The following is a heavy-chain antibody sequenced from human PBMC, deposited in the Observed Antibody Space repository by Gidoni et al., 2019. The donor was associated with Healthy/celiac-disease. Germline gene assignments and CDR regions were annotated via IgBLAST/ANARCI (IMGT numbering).Heavy chain of an antibody. D-gene: IGHD5-12*01. CDR2: LNHSGST. J-gene: IGHJ4*02. CDR3: ARGGRGGYNYYGY. V-gene: IGHV4-34*01. CDR1: GGSFSGYY. Sequence: QVQLQQWGAGLLKPSETLSLTCAVYGGSFSGYYWSWIRQPPGKVLEWIWELNHSGSTNYNPSLKSLVTISVDTSKDHFSLKLSSVTAAYTAVYYCARGGRGGYNYYGYWGQGTLVTVSS.